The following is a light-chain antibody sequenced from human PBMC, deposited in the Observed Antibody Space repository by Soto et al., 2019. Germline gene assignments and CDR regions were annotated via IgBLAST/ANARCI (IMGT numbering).Light chain of an antibody. CDR3: QSYDSSLSGSV. CDR1: SSNIGAGYD. J-gene: IGLJ2*01. CDR2: GNS. V-gene: IGLV1-40*01. Sequence: QSVLPQPPSVSGAPGQRVTLSCTGSSSNIGAGYDVHWYLQLPGTAPKLLIHGNSNRPSGVPDRFSGSKFGTSASLAITGLQAEDEADYYCQSYDSSLSGSVFGEGTKLTVL.